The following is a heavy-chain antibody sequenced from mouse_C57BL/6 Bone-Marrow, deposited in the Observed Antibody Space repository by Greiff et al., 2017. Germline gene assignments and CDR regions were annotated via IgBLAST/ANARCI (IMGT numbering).Heavy chain of an antibody. Sequence: VQLQQPGAELVKPGASVKLSCKASGYTFTSYWMHWVKQRPGRGLEWIGRIYPNSGGTKYNEKFKSKATLTVDKPSSTAYMQISSLTSEDSAVYYCARDSRAQVYYYAMDYWGQGTSVTVSS. V-gene: IGHV1-72*01. CDR1: GYTFTSYW. D-gene: IGHD3-2*02. CDR3: ARDSRAQVYYYAMDY. CDR2: IYPNSGGT. J-gene: IGHJ4*01.